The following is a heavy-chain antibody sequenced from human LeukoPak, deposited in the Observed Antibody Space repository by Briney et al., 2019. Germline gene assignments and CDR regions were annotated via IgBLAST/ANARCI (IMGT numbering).Heavy chain of an antibody. CDR3: ARATIVGAFDFDY. V-gene: IGHV3-30*16. CDR2: ISYDGSNK. J-gene: IGHJ4*02. D-gene: IGHD1-26*01. CDR1: GFTFSTYA. Sequence: GGSLRLSCAASGFTFSTYAMSWVRQAPGKGLEWVAVISYDGSNKYYADSVKGRFTISRDNSKNTLYLQMNSLRAEDTAVYYCARATIVGAFDFDYWGQGTLVTVSS.